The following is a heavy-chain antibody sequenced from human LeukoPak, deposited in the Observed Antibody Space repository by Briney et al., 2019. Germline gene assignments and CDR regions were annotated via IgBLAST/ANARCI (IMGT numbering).Heavy chain of an antibody. CDR2: VSGTGTA. D-gene: IGHD1-7*01. V-gene: IGHV4-4*07. CDR1: TGSLNSYF. Sequence: SEPRSLTCTVSTGSLNSYFWTWVRQPAGKGREWIGRVSGTGTAYSNPSLESRVIISLDTTRNQFSLKLMSVTAADTAVYYCARGKELTGTSGHYSFDFWGQGTLVSVSS. CDR3: ARGKELTGTSGHYSFDF. J-gene: IGHJ4*02.